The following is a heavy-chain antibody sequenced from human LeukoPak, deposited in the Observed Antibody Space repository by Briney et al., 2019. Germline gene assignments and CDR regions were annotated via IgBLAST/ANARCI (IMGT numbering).Heavy chain of an antibody. CDR3: ARVLYYYGSGSYYPYYYGMDV. Sequence: ASVKVSCKASGYTFTSYYMHWVRQAPGQGLEWMGIINPSGGSTNYAQKFQGRVTITADKSTSTAYMELSSLRSEDTAVYYCARVLYYYGSGSYYPYYYGMDVWGQGTTVTVSS. D-gene: IGHD3-10*01. J-gene: IGHJ6*02. V-gene: IGHV1-46*01. CDR2: INPSGGST. CDR1: GYTFTSYY.